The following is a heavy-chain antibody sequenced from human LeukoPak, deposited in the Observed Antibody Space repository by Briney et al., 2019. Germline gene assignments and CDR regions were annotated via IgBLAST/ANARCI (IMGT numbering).Heavy chain of an antibody. CDR2: INHSGST. D-gene: IGHD4-17*01. V-gene: IGHV4-34*01. CDR1: GGSFSGYY. CDR3: ASSTVKYYSYYYMDV. Sequence: PSETLSLTCAVYGGSFSGYYWSWIRQPPGKGLEWIGEINHSGSTNYNPSLKSRVTISVDTSKNQFSLKLSSVTAADTAVYYCASSTVKYYSYYYMDVWGKGTTVTVSS. J-gene: IGHJ6*03.